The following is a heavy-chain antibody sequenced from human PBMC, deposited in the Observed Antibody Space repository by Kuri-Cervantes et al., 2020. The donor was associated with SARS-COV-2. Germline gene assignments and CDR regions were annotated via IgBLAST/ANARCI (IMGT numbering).Heavy chain of an antibody. V-gene: IGHV3-43*02. CDR1: GFTFDDYA. D-gene: IGHD1-26*01. Sequence: GGSLRLSCAASGFTFDDYAMHWVRQALGKGLEWVSLISGDGGSTYYADSVKGRFTISRDNSKNSLYLQMNSLRTEDTALYYCARSGSYPYYYYGMDVWGQGTTVTVSS. CDR3: ARSGSYPYYYYGMDV. J-gene: IGHJ6*02. CDR2: ISGDGGST.